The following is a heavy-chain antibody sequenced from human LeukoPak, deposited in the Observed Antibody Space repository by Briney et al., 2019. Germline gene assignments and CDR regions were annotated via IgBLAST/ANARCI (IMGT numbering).Heavy chain of an antibody. CDR2: IYYSGST. D-gene: IGHD3-3*01. V-gene: IGHV4-59*01. J-gene: IGHJ6*02. Sequence: SSETLSLTCTVSGGSISSYYWSWIRQPPGKGLEWIGYIYYSGSTNYNPSLKSRVTISVDTSKNQFSLKLSSVTAADTAVYYCARDVSYYDFWSGYYYYGMDVWGQGTTVTVSS. CDR1: GGSISSYY. CDR3: ARDVSYYDFWSGYYYYGMDV.